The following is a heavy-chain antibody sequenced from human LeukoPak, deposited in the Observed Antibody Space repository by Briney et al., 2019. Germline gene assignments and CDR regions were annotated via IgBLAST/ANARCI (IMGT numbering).Heavy chain of an antibody. CDR2: ISYDGSNK. Sequence: PGRSLRLSCAASGFTFSTYAMHWVRQRPGKGLEWVAVISYDGSNKFYADSVKGRFTISRDNSKNTLYLQMSSLSAEDTAVYYCARTTTPHYYGSGSYALGYWGQGTLVTVPS. CDR1: GFTFSTYA. J-gene: IGHJ4*02. CDR3: ARTTTPHYYGSGSYALGY. D-gene: IGHD3-10*01. V-gene: IGHV3-30-3*01.